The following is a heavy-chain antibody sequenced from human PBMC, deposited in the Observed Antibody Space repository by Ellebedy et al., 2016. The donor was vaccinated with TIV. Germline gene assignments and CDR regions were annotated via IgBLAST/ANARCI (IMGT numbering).Heavy chain of an antibody. CDR3: TRRPRRGYSQEGWFDP. CDR2: IYPGDSDT. CDR1: GYSFTSYW. Sequence: GESLKISCKGSGYSFTSYWIGWVRQMPGKGLEWMGIIYPGDSDTRYSPSFQGQVTISADKSISTAYLQWSRLKASDTAMYYCTRRPRRGYSQEGWFDPWGQGTLVTVSS. D-gene: IGHD5-18*01. V-gene: IGHV5-51*01. J-gene: IGHJ5*02.